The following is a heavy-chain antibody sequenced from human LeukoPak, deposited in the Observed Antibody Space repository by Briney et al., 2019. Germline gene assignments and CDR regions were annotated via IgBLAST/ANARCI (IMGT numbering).Heavy chain of an antibody. D-gene: IGHD4-17*01. Sequence: SETLSLTCAVYGGSFSDYFWNWIRQTPGKGLEWIGEINHGGGTKYNPSLKSRATISVDTSKKQFSLNLTSVTAADTAVYYCARGEDGTGDYRPTYFDSWGQGTLVTVSS. CDR1: GGSFSDYF. CDR3: ARGEDGTGDYRPTYFDS. V-gene: IGHV4-34*01. CDR2: INHGGGT. J-gene: IGHJ4*02.